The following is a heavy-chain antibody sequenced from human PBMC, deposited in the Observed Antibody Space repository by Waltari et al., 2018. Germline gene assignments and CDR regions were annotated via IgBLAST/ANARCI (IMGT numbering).Heavy chain of an antibody. CDR3: ARQRRFLARWDWFDP. D-gene: IGHD3-3*01. Sequence: QVQLQQWGAGLLKPSETLSLTCAVYGGSFSGYYWSWIRQPPGKGLEWIGEINHSGSTNYNPSLKSRVTISVDTSKNQFSLKLSSVTAADTAVYYCARQRRFLARWDWFDPWGQGTLVTVSS. CDR1: GGSFSGYY. CDR2: INHSGST. J-gene: IGHJ5*02. V-gene: IGHV4-34*01.